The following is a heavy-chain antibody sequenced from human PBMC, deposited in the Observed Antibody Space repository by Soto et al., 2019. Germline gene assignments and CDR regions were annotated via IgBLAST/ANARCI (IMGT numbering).Heavy chain of an antibody. J-gene: IGHJ4*02. CDR3: EKYGGDGYKVDY. CDR1: GFIFSVYG. D-gene: IGHD3-16*01. Sequence: QVQLVESGGGVVQPGRSLRLSCAASGFIFSVYGMHWVCQAPGKGLEWVAVISFDVSYKNYAGSVKGRFTISTDNSKNTLYLQMSRLRAEDTAVYYCEKYGGDGYKVDYWGQGTLVTVSS. V-gene: IGHV3-30*18. CDR2: ISFDVSYK.